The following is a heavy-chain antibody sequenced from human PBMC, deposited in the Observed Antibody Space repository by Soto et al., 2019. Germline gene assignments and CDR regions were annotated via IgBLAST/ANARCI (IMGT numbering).Heavy chain of an antibody. D-gene: IGHD6-13*01. J-gene: IGHJ4*02. CDR1: GFTFSSYS. CDR3: VRDYSFGFDY. CDR2: IWSASNI. Sequence: EVQRVESGGGLAQPGGSLRLSCAASGFTFSSYSVNWVRQAPGKGLEWVSNIWSASNINYADSVKGRFTVSRDNAKNSMSLQMHGLRDEDTAVYYCVRDYSFGFDYWGQGILVTVSS. V-gene: IGHV3-48*02.